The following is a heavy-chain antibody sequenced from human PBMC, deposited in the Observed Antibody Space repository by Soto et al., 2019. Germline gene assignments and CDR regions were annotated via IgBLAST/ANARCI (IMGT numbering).Heavy chain of an antibody. CDR1: GGTFSSYA. V-gene: IGHV1-69*01. CDR3: ARAETTYYYYYGMDV. J-gene: IGHJ6*02. D-gene: IGHD4-17*01. Sequence: QVQLVQSGAEVKKPGSSVTVSCKASGGTFSSYAISWVRQDPGQGLEWMGGIIPIFGTANYAQKFQGRITIVADESTSTAYMEMSSLRSEDTALYYCARAETTYYYYYGMDVWVQGTTVTVSS. CDR2: IIPIFGTA.